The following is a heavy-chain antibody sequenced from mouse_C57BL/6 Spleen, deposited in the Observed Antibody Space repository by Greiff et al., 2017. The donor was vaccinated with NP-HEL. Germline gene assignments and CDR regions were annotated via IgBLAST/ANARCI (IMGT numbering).Heavy chain of an antibody. J-gene: IGHJ2*01. V-gene: IGHV1-64*01. CDR1: GYTFTSYW. D-gene: IGHD1-1*01. Sequence: QVQLQQSGAELVKPGASVMLSCKASGYTFTSYWMHWVKQRPGQGFEWIGMIHPNSGSPNYNEKFKSKATLTVDKSSSTAYRQLSSLTSEDSAVYYCVITTVVATDYWGQGTTLTVSS. CDR2: IHPNSGSP. CDR3: VITTVVATDY.